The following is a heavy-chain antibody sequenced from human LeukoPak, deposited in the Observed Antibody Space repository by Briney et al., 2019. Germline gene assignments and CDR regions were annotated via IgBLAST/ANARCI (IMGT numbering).Heavy chain of an antibody. V-gene: IGHV4-34*01. D-gene: IGHD3-10*01. CDR3: ARGRLFYGSGSNGPQPRAPEAFDI. Sequence: SETLSLTCAVYGGSFSGYYWSWIRQPPGKGLEWIGEINHSGSTNYNPSLTSRVTISVDTSKNQFSLKLSSVTAADTAVYYCARGRLFYGSGSNGPQPRAPEAFDIWGQGTMVTVSS. CDR1: GGSFSGYY. J-gene: IGHJ3*02. CDR2: INHSGST.